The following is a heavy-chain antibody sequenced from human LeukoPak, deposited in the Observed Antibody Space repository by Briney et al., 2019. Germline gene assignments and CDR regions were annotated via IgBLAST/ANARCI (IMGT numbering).Heavy chain of an antibody. D-gene: IGHD3-22*01. CDR3: AKSSGYYSEYLQH. V-gene: IGHV3-23*01. CDR2: SSGSGGST. Sequence: GGSLRLSCADPGFTFSSYAMSWVRHAPGKGLEWVSASSGSGGSTYYADSVKGRFTISRDNSKNTLYLQMNSLRAEDTAVYYCAKSSGYYSEYLQHWGQGTLVTVSS. J-gene: IGHJ1*01. CDR1: GFTFSSYA.